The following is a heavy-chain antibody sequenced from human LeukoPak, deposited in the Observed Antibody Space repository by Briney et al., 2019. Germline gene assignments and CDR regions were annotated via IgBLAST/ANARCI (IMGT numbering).Heavy chain of an antibody. Sequence: VAVISYDGSNKYYADSVKGRFTISRDNSENTLYLQMNSLRADDTAVYYCRGYSYPNDAFDIWGQGTMVTVSS. D-gene: IGHD5-18*01. V-gene: IGHV3-30-3*01. J-gene: IGHJ3*02. CDR2: ISYDGSNK. CDR3: RGYSYPNDAFDI.